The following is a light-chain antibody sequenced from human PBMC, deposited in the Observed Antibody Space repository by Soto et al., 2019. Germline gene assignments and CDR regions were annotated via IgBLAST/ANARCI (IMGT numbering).Light chain of an antibody. V-gene: IGLV2-14*01. CDR2: DVN. Sequence: QSALTQPASVSGSPGQSITISCTGTISDIGGYNFISWYQHHPGKAPKLVIYDVNNRPSGISYRFSGSKSGNTASLTISGLQAEDGADYYCASYTRTTTLVFGGGTKLTVL. CDR3: ASYTRTTTLV. CDR1: ISDIGGYNF. J-gene: IGLJ2*01.